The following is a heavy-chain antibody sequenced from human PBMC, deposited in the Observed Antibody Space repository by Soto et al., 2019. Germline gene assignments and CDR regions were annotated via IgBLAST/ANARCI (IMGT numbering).Heavy chain of an antibody. Sequence: EVQLLESGGGLVQPGGSLRLSCAASGFPLTSYAMSWVRQAPGKGLEWVSGITSRGDATYYADSMKGRITVSRDISKNTLYLQMNSLRAEDTAVYYCAKTHYYDSGVSRAFNIWGQGTMVTVSS. CDR2: ITSRGDAT. D-gene: IGHD3-22*01. V-gene: IGHV3-23*01. CDR1: GFPLTSYA. CDR3: AKTHYYDSGVSRAFNI. J-gene: IGHJ3*02.